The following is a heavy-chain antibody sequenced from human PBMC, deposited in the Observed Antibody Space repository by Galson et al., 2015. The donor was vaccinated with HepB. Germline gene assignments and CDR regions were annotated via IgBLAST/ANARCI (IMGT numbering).Heavy chain of an antibody. J-gene: IGHJ5*02. CDR3: AKGKSREDLSRFAP. V-gene: IGHV3-23*01. D-gene: IGHD5-24*01. Sequence: SLRLSCAASGFTFSDYVMTWVRQAPGKGLEWVSRITGSGVSTFYADSVKGRFTISRGNSKNTLYMQMNSLRPEDTAVYYCAKGKSREDLSRFAPCGSGTLVTAS. CDR1: GFTFSDYV. CDR2: ITGSGVST.